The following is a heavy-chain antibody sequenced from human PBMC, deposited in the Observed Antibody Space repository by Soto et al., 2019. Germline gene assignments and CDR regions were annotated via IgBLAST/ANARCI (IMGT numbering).Heavy chain of an antibody. V-gene: IGHV3-23*01. CDR1: GFTFSSYA. Sequence: EVQLLESGGGLVQPGGSLRLSCAASGFTFSSYAMSWVRQAPGKGLEWVSAISGSGGSTYYADSVKGRFTISRDNSKNTLYLQMNSLRADDTAVYYCAKEPVDTAMVTYYYGMDVWGQGTTVTVSS. CDR2: ISGSGGST. CDR3: AKEPVDTAMVTYYYGMDV. D-gene: IGHD5-18*01. J-gene: IGHJ6*02.